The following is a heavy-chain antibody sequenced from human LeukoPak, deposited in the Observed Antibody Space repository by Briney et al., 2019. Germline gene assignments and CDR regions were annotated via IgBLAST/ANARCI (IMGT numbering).Heavy chain of an antibody. V-gene: IGHV4-4*02. D-gene: IGHD2-21*02. CDR3: ARGPPYIVVVTAIGFFDY. CDR1: GDSINSLDL. Sequence: TSETLSLTCTVSGDSINSLDLWSWVRQPPGKGLEWIGEMYLSGTTHSNPSVKSRVTISIDKSKNQFSLKLSSVTAADTAVYYCARGPPYIVVVTAIGFFDYWGQGTLVTVSS. CDR2: MYLSGTT. J-gene: IGHJ4*02.